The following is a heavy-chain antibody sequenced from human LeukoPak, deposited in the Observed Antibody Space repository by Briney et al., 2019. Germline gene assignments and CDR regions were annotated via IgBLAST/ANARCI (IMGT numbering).Heavy chain of an antibody. Sequence: GGSLRPSCAASGFTFSRYWMHWVRQAPGKGLVWVSRINSDGSDTTYADSVKGRFTISRDNAKNTLYLQVNSLRAEDTAVYYCLSGSWYFDYWGQGTLVTVSS. V-gene: IGHV3-74*03. J-gene: IGHJ4*02. CDR1: GFTFSRYW. CDR2: INSDGSDT. D-gene: IGHD6-19*01. CDR3: LSGSWYFDY.